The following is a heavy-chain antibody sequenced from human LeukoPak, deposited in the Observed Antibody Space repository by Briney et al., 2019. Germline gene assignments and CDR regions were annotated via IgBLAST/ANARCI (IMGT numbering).Heavy chain of an antibody. CDR1: GYTFTGHF. V-gene: IGHV1-2*02. Sequence: ASVKVSCKASGYTFTGHFMNWVRQAPEQGLEWMGWIKPKSGATAYAQKFQGRVTITRDTAINTAYLELSSLTSDDTAVYYCARVREWEEISGAIPDYFDYWGQGTLITVSS. J-gene: IGHJ4*02. D-gene: IGHD3-3*01. CDR2: IKPKSGAT. CDR3: ARVREWEEISGAIPDYFDY.